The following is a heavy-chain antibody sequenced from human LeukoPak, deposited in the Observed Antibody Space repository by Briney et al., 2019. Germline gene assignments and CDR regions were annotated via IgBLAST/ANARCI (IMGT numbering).Heavy chain of an antibody. CDR2: INPNSGGT. CDR1: GYTFTGYY. J-gene: IGHJ5*02. V-gene: IGHV1-2*02. CDR3: ARLSYDSSGYYNWGDP. Sequence: GASVKVSCKASGYTFTGYYMHWVRQAPGQGLEWMGWINPNSGGTNYAQKFQGRVTMTRDTSISTAYMELSRLRSDDTAVYYCARLSYDSSGYYNWGDPWGQGTLVTVSS. D-gene: IGHD3-22*01.